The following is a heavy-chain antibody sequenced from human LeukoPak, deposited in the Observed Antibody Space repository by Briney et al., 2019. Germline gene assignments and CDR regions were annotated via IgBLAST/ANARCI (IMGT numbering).Heavy chain of an antibody. CDR3: ARGQWVGTTQAYYLQY. V-gene: IGHV1-3*04. CDR1: GYDFTDYS. J-gene: IGHJ4*02. CDR2: VNTGNGHT. Sequence: ASVKVSCKASGYDFTDYSIQWVRQAPGQRLEWMGWVNTGNGHTRYSPKFQGRVTIVRDTSASTACMDLSSLTSEDTALYYCARGQWVGTTQAYYLQYWGQGTLVAVSS. D-gene: IGHD1-26*01.